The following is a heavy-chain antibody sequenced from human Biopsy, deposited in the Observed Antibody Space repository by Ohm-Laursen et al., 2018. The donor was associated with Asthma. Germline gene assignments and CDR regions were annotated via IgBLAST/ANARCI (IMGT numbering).Heavy chain of an antibody. CDR2: ISSGGDVT. Sequence: SLRLSCTASGFTFSSYGMSWVRQAPGKGLEYVSAISSGGDVTYYADSVKGRFTISRDNSKNTLYLQMNNLRAEDTAVYYCATFPYGDYLPLDYWGQGTLVTVSS. V-gene: IGHV3-23*01. CDR3: ATFPYGDYLPLDY. D-gene: IGHD4-17*01. CDR1: GFTFSSYG. J-gene: IGHJ4*02.